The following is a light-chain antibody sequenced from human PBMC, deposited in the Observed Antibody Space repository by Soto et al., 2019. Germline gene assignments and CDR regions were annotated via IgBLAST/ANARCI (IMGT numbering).Light chain of an antibody. J-gene: IGKJ1*01. CDR1: QSVSIH. V-gene: IGKV3-20*01. Sequence: IVLTQSPGTLSLSPGERATLSCRASQSVSIHLGWFQQKPGQAPRLLIYGASSRATGIPDRFSGSGSGTDFTLTISRLEPEDFAVYYCQQYGSSPWTFGQGTQVDIK. CDR3: QQYGSSPWT. CDR2: GAS.